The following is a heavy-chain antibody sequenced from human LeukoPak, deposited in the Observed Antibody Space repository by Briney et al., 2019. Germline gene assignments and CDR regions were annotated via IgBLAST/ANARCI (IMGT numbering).Heavy chain of an antibody. CDR2: ISWNSGSI. D-gene: IGHD5-24*01. Sequence: AGGSLRLSCAASGFTFDDYAMHWVRQAPGKGLEWVSGISWNSGSIGYADSVKGRFTISRDNAKNSLFLQMNSLRAEDTAVYYCAREGDGYNSPIDYWGQGTLVTVSS. CDR1: GFTFDDYA. J-gene: IGHJ4*02. CDR3: AREGDGYNSPIDY. V-gene: IGHV3-9*01.